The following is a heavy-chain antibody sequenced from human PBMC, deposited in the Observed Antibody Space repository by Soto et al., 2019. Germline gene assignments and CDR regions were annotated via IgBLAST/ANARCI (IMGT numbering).Heavy chain of an antibody. CDR1: GFSLSTSGVG. V-gene: IGHV2-5*02. Sequence: QITLKESGPTLVKPTQTLTLTCTFSGFSLSTSGVGVGWIRQPPGKALEWLALIYWDDDKRYSPSLKSRLTITKDTSKNHVVLTMTKMDPVDTATHYCAHRSPRLDYIGGSYRPRNAFDIWGQGTMVTVSS. D-gene: IGHD3-16*02. CDR2: IYWDDDK. J-gene: IGHJ3*02. CDR3: AHRSPRLDYIGGSYRPRNAFDI.